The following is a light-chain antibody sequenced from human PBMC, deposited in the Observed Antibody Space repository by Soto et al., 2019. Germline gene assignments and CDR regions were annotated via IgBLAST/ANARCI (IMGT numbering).Light chain of an antibody. CDR1: QNINTW. J-gene: IGKJ2*01. V-gene: IGKV1-5*03. CDR2: RAS. Sequence: DIQMTQSPSTLSASVGDRVTITCRASQNINTWLAWYQQKPGKGPTLLIYRASRLESGVPSRFSGSGSGTEFALTISSLQPADFATYFCQQSYSAQYTFGQGTKLEIK. CDR3: QQSYSAQYT.